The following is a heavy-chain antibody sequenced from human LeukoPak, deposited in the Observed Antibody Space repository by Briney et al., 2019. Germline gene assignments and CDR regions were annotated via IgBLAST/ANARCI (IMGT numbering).Heavy chain of an antibody. CDR1: GFTFSSYG. D-gene: IGHD6-19*01. J-gene: IGHJ4*02. V-gene: IGHV3-30*18. CDR3: AKDRGSGWYWANFDY. CDR2: ISYDGSNK. Sequence: GGSLRLSCAASGFTFSSYGMHWVRQAPGKGLEWVAVISYDGSNKYYADSVKGRFTISRDNSKNTLYLQMNSLRAEDTAVYYCAKDRGSGWYWANFDYWGQGTLVTVSS.